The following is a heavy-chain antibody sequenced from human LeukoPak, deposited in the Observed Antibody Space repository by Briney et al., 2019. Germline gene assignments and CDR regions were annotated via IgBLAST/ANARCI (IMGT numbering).Heavy chain of an antibody. CDR3: TRVIVAVPGYFDYFDF. Sequence: GGSLRLSCAASGFSFSNHYMRWIRQAPGKGLEWVANINEDGSNKWQLGAVKGRFTVTRDNDRNALYLQMNSLRVEDTAVYYCTRVIVAVPGYFDYFDFWGQGALVTVSS. J-gene: IGHJ4*02. D-gene: IGHD6-19*01. CDR1: GFSFSNHY. V-gene: IGHV3-7*01. CDR2: INEDGSNK.